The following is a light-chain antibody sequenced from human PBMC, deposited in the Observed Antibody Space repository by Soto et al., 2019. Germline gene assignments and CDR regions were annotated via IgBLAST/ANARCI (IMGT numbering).Light chain of an antibody. CDR1: QSVSSSY. CDR2: GAS. V-gene: IGKV3-20*01. Sequence: EIVLTQSPGTLSLSPGERATLSCRASQSVSSSYLAWYQQNPGQAPRLLIYGASSRATGIPDRFSGSGSGTDFPLTISRLEPEEFAVYYCQQYGSSPYTFGQGTKLEIK. J-gene: IGKJ2*01. CDR3: QQYGSSPYT.